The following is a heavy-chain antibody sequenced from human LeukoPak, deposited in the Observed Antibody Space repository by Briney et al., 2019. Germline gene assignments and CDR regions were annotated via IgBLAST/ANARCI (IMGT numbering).Heavy chain of an antibody. CDR1: GFTFSSYS. CDR2: INSSSSYI. J-gene: IGHJ6*03. CDR3: ARAPYYYDSSGYYTTYYHMDV. V-gene: IGHV3-21*01. D-gene: IGHD3-22*01. Sequence: GGSLRLSCAASGFTFSSYSMNWVRQAPGKGLEWVSSINSSSSYIYYADSVRGRFTISRDNAKNSLYLQMNSLRAEDTPVYYCARAPYYYDSSGYYTTYYHMDVWGKGTTVTVSS.